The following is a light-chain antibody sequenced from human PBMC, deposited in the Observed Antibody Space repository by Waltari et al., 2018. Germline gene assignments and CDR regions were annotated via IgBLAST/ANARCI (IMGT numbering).Light chain of an antibody. CDR3: LMWYNNAWI. CDR1: SGFTVGTFI. Sequence: QAVLTQPPSLPASPGTSARLTCTLRSGFTVGTFIISWFQQKPGSPPQSLLRYKSDSDKHHGSGVPSRFSGSKDASANAAILLISGLQSEDEADYFCLMWYNNAWIFGGGTKLTVL. J-gene: IGLJ2*01. CDR2: YKSDSDK. V-gene: IGLV5-45*01.